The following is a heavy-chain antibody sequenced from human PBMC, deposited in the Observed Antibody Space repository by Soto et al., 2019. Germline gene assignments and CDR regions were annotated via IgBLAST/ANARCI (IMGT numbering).Heavy chain of an antibody. Sequence: EVQVVESGGALVQPGGSLRLSCAASGFSVSDYNMNWVRQAPGKGLEWISFIGYGGRTYYAGSVEGRFTIAGDSGRNSLYLQMSSLRAEDTAMYYCARDPGKSSGWPIFSPWGQGTLVTVSS. V-gene: IGHV3-48*01. CDR3: ARDPGKSSGWPIFSP. J-gene: IGHJ5*02. CDR1: GFSVSDYN. CDR2: IGYGGRT. D-gene: IGHD6-19*01.